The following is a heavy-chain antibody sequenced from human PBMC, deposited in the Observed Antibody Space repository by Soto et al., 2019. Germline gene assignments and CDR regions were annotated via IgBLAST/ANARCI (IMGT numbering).Heavy chain of an antibody. J-gene: IGHJ4*02. CDR3: TTPPISVGWYVDY. D-gene: IGHD1-26*01. Sequence: GGSLRLSCAASGFTFSNAWMSWVRQAPGKGLEWVGRIKSKTDGGTTDYAAPGKGRFTISRDESKNTLYLQMNSLKTEDTAVYYCTTPPISVGWYVDYWGQGTLVTVSS. CDR1: GFTFSNAW. CDR2: IKSKTDGGTT. V-gene: IGHV3-15*01.